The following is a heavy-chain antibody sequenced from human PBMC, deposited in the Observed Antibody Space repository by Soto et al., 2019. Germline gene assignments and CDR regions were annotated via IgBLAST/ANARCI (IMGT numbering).Heavy chain of an antibody. V-gene: IGHV4-30-4*01. Sequence: QVQLQESGPGLVKPSETLSLTCTVSGDSVSSVGFHWAWLSRPPGKGLEWIGYIYNGGSTYSRPYLASRMHMSLDATSHHYSLRLTAVTAAETAVYFCTRAPVGLDPISNFDYLGQGKLVTVSS. CDR3: TRAPVGLDPISNFDY. CDR2: IYNGGST. J-gene: IGHJ4*02. D-gene: IGHD3-3*01. CDR1: GDSVSSVGFH.